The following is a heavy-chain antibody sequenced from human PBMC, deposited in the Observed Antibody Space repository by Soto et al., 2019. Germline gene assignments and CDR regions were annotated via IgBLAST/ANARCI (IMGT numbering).Heavy chain of an antibody. D-gene: IGHD6-19*01. CDR3: ARGAVAGIWLDP. Sequence: QVQLVQSGAEVKKPGASVKVSCKASGYTFTSYGISWVRQAPGQGLEWMGWINSYNGNTNYAQKLQGRVTITTDTSTSTSDMVRGRLESDYAAGDYCARGAVAGIWLDPWGQGTLVTVSS. J-gene: IGHJ5*02. V-gene: IGHV1-18*01. CDR2: INSYNGNT. CDR1: GYTFTSYG.